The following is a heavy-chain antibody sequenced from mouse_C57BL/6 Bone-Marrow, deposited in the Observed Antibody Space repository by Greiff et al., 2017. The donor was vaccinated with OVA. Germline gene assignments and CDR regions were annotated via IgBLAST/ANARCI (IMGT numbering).Heavy chain of an antibody. V-gene: IGHV5-4*01. J-gene: IGHJ3*01. CDR2: ISDGGSYT. Sequence: EVQVVESGGGLVKPGGSLKLSCAASGFTFSSYAMSWVRQTPEKRLEWVATISDGGSYTYYPDNVKGRFTISRDNAKNNLYLQMSHLKSEDTAMYYCAREDLRSRAYWGQGTLVTVSA. CDR3: AREDLRSRAY. CDR1: GFTFSSYA. D-gene: IGHD1-1*01.